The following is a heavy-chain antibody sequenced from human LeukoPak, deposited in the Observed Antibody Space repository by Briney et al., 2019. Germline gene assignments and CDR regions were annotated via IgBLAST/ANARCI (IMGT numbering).Heavy chain of an antibody. CDR1: GFTFSSYA. V-gene: IGHV3-23*01. Sequence: GGSLRLSCAASGFTFSSYAMSWVRQAPGKGLEWVSAISGSGGSTYYADSVKGRFTISRDNSKNTLYLQMNSLRAEDTAVYYCAKDLWGGDGRYYFDYWGQGTLVTVSS. D-gene: IGHD2-21*02. J-gene: IGHJ4*02. CDR3: AKDLWGGDGRYYFDY. CDR2: ISGSGGST.